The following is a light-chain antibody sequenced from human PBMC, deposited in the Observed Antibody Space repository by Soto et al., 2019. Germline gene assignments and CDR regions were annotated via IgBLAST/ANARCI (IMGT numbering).Light chain of an antibody. CDR1: QSVSSSY. CDR3: QEYDGSPIT. V-gene: IGKV3-20*01. Sequence: EIVLTQSPGTLSLSPGERATLSCRASQSVSSSYLAWYQQKPGQAPRLLIYGASSRATGIPERFRGSGSGTDFTLTITRLEPEDFAVYFCQEYDGSPITFGPGTRLEIK. CDR2: GAS. J-gene: IGKJ5*01.